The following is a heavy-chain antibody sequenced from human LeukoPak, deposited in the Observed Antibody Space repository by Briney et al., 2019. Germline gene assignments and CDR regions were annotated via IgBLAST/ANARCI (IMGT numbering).Heavy chain of an antibody. Sequence: GGSLRLSCAASGFTFSSQWMTWVRQAPGKGLEWVANIKEDGSEKYYVGSVKGRFVISRDNAKNSLDLQMNSLRADDTAVHYCARGGINFADYRFDYWGQGTLVTVSS. CDR3: ARGGINFADYRFDY. CDR1: GFTFSSQW. V-gene: IGHV3-7*05. D-gene: IGHD3-16*01. J-gene: IGHJ4*02. CDR2: IKEDGSEK.